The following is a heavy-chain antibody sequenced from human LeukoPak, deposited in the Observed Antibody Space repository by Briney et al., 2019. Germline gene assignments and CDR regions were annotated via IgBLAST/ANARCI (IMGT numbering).Heavy chain of an antibody. V-gene: IGHV1-2*02. CDR1: GYTFTGYY. Sequence: ASVKVSCKASGYTFTGYYMHWVRQAPGQGPEWMGWINPNSGGTNYAQKFQGRVTMTRDTSISTAYMELSRLRSDDTAVYYCARDSYCSSTSCYRESYYGMDVWGQGTTVTVSS. CDR2: INPNSGGT. J-gene: IGHJ6*02. D-gene: IGHD2-2*01. CDR3: ARDSYCSSTSCYRESYYGMDV.